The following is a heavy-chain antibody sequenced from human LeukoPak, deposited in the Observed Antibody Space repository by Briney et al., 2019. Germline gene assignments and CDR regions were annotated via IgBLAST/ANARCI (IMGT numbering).Heavy chain of an antibody. Sequence: SETLSLTCAVSGGSISSGGYSWSWIRQPPGKGLEWIGYIYHSGSTYYNPSLKSRVTISVDTSKNQFSLKLSSVTAADTAVYYCARAVVVVAATPEMNYYYYGMDVWGQGTTVTVSS. CDR1: GGSISSGGYS. V-gene: IGHV4-30-2*01. CDR2: IYHSGST. D-gene: IGHD2-15*01. CDR3: ARAVVVVAATPEMNYYYYGMDV. J-gene: IGHJ6*02.